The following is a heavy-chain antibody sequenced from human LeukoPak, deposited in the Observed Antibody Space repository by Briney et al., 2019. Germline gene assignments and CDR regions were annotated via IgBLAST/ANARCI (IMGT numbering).Heavy chain of an antibody. CDR1: GGSFSSYY. V-gene: IGHV4-34*01. Sequence: SETLSLTCAVYGGSFSSYYWSWIRQPPGKGLEWIGEINHSGSTNYNPSLKSRVTISVDTSKNQFSLKLSSVTAADTAVYYCARVIEGDCSGGSCYGAVDYWGQGTLVTVSS. CDR2: INHSGST. D-gene: IGHD2-15*01. J-gene: IGHJ4*02. CDR3: ARVIEGDCSGGSCYGAVDY.